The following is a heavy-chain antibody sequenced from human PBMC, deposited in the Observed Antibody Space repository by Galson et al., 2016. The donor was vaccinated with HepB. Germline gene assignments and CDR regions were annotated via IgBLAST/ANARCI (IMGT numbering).Heavy chain of an antibody. CDR3: AKIWGTSSGWYGSSYYQYGMDV. J-gene: IGHJ6*02. D-gene: IGHD6-13*01. V-gene: IGHV3-23*01. CDR1: GFTFSGYA. CDR2: ISGSGDLK. Sequence: SLRLSCAASGFTFSGYAMSWVRQAPGKGLEWVSGISGSGDLKYYADSVKGRFTISRDNPKNTLYLQMKSLRVDDTAVYYCAKIWGTSSGWYGSSYYQYGMDVWGQGTTVSVSS.